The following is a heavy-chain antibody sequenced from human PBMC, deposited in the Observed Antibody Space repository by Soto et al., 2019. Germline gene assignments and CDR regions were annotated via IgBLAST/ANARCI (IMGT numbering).Heavy chain of an antibody. V-gene: IGHV4-30-2*01. CDR3: DRAGYCSGGSRPSPRRPGAFDI. CDR1: GGSISSGGYS. D-gene: IGHD2-15*01. J-gene: IGHJ3*02. Sequence: SETLSLTCAVSGGSISSGGYSWSWIRQPPGKGLEWIGYVYHSGSTYHNPSLKSRVTISVDRSKNQFSLKLSSVTAADTAVYYCDRAGYCSGGSRPSPRRPGAFDIWGQGKMVTVSS. CDR2: VYHSGST.